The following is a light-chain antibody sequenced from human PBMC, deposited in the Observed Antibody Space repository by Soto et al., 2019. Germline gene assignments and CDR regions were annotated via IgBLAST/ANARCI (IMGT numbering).Light chain of an antibody. V-gene: IGLV2-14*01. J-gene: IGLJ1*01. Sequence: QSALTQPASVSGSPGQSITISCTGTSSDIGAYNYVSWYQQHPDKAPKLLIYDVNYRPSGVSNRLSGSKSGNTASLTISGLQAEDEADYYCSSYAISSAYVFGTGTKVTVL. CDR2: DVN. CDR3: SSYAISSAYV. CDR1: SSDIGAYNY.